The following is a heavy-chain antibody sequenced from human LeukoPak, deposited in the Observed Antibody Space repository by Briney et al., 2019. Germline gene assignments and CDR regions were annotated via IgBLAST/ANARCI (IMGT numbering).Heavy chain of an antibody. CDR3: ASSTQLFVVVPAAMFY. CDR2: SIPIFGTA. D-gene: IGHD2-2*01. Sequence: SSVNVSCKGCGYTFLSYVILWVGQAPGKGRAWMGGSIPIFGTATYAQKFQGRVAITADESTSTAYMELSSLRSEDTAVYYCASSTQLFVVVPAAMFYWGQGTLVTVSS. CDR1: GYTFLSYV. V-gene: IGHV1-69*13. J-gene: IGHJ4*02.